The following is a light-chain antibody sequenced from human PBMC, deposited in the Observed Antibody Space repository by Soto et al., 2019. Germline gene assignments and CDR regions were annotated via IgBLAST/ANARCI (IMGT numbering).Light chain of an antibody. CDR1: SGHSSYA. Sequence: QPVLTQSPSASASLGASVKLTCTLSSGHSSYAIAWHQQLPEKGPRYLMKLNNDGIHTKGHGIPDRFSGSSSGAERYLIISSLHFDDGADYYCQTGATGPVIFGGGTKLTAL. J-gene: IGLJ2*01. V-gene: IGLV4-69*01. CDR2: LNNDGIH. CDR3: QTGATGPVI.